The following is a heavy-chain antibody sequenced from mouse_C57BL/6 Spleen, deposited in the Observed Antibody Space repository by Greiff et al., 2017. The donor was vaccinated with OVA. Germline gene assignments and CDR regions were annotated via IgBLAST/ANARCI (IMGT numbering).Heavy chain of an antibody. V-gene: IGHV5-6*01. J-gene: IGHJ1*03. D-gene: IGHD1-1*01. CDR2: ISSGGSYP. Sequence: EVKLVESGGDLVKPGGSLKLSCAASGFPFSSYGMSWVRQTPDKRLEWVATISSGGSYPYYPDSVKGRFTISRDNAKNTLYLQMSSLKSEDTAMYYGARPGSSPDWYFDVWGTGTTVTVSS. CDR3: ARPGSSPDWYFDV. CDR1: GFPFSSYG.